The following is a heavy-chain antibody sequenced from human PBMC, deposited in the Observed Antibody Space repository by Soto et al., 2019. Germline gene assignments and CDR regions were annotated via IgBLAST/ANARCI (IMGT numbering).Heavy chain of an antibody. CDR1: GYTFTSYA. J-gene: IGHJ3*02. CDR3: AREGDYSNYDAFDI. Sequence: ASVKVSCKASGYTFTSYAMHWVRQAPGQRLEWMGWINAGNGNTKYSQKFQGRVTITRDTSASTAYMELSSLRSEDTAVYYCAREGDYSNYDAFDIWGQWTMVTVSS. CDR2: INAGNGNT. D-gene: IGHD4-4*01. V-gene: IGHV1-3*01.